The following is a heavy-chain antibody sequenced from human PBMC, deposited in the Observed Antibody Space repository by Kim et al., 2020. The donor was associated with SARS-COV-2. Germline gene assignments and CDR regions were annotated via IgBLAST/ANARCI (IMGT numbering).Heavy chain of an antibody. V-gene: IGHV1-69*13. Sequence: SVKVSCKASGGTFNSYAISCVRQAPGQGLEWMGGIIPIFGTANYAQKFQGRVTITADESTSTAYMELSSLRSEDTAVYYCARAGASLLVDTAMDREAPFDYWGQGTLVTVSS. CDR2: IIPIFGTA. CDR3: ARAGASLLVDTAMDREAPFDY. CDR1: GGTFNSYA. D-gene: IGHD5-18*01. J-gene: IGHJ4*02.